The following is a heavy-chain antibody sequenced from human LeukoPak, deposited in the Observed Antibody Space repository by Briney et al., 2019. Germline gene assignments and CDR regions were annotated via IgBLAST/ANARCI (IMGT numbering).Heavy chain of an antibody. CDR3: AAASVRGVPYYYYGMDV. CDR1: GYTFTGYY. CDR2: INPNSGGT. J-gene: IGHJ6*04. V-gene: IGHV1-2*04. Sequence: GASVKVSCKASGYTFTGYYMHWVRQAPGQGLEWMGWINPNSGGTNYAQKFQGWVTMTRATSISTAYMELSRLRSDDTAVYYCAAASVRGVPYYYYGMDVWGKGTTVTVSS. D-gene: IGHD3-10*01.